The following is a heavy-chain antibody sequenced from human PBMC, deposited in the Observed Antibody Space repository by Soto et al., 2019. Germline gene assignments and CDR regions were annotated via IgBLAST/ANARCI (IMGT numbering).Heavy chain of an antibody. CDR3: AKDLEIVVPAAPYYYCMDV. CDR1: GFTFSSYG. CDR2: ISYDGSNK. V-gene: IGHV3-30*18. J-gene: IGHJ6*02. D-gene: IGHD2-2*01. Sequence: QVQLVESGGGVVQPGRSLRLSCAASGFTFSSYGMHWVRQAPGKGLEWVAVISYDGSNKYYADSVKGRFTISRDNSKNTLYLQMNSLRAEDTAVYYCAKDLEIVVPAAPYYYCMDVWGQGTTVTVSS.